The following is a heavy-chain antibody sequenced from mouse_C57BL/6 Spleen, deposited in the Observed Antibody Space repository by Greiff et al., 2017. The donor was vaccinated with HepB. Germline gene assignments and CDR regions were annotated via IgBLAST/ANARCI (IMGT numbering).Heavy chain of an antibody. CDR2: INPYNGGT. Sequence: VQLKESGPVLVKPGASVKMSCKASGYTFTDHYMNWVKQSHGKSLEWIGVINPYNGGTSYNQKFKGKATLTVDKSSSTAYMELTSLTSEDSAVYYCARWGNSDAMDYWGQGTSVTVSS. CDR1: GYTFTDHY. J-gene: IGHJ4*01. D-gene: IGHD2-1*01. V-gene: IGHV1-19*01. CDR3: ARWGNSDAMDY.